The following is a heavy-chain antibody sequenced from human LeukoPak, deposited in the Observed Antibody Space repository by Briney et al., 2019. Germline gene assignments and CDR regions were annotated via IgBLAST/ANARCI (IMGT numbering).Heavy chain of an antibody. CDR1: GFTFKIYG. CDR2: INTSGGRT. V-gene: IGHV3-23*01. CDR3: TRREDCGGDCPYYFDY. D-gene: IGHD2-21*02. Sequence: GGSLRLSCGASGFTFKIYGMNWVREARGKGLEWVSTINTSGGRTYYADSVKGRFTISRDNSKNTLYLQMNSLRAEDTAVYYCTRREDCGGDCPYYFDYWGKGTLVTVSS. J-gene: IGHJ4*02.